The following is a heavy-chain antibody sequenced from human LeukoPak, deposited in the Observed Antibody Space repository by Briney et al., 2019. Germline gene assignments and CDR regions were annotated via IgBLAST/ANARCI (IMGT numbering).Heavy chain of an antibody. J-gene: IGHJ4*02. Sequence: PGGSLRLSCAASGFTFSSYEMNWVRQAPGKGLEWVSYISSSGSTIYYADSVKGRFTISRDNSKNTLYLQMGSLRAEDMAVYYCARGGYCSSTGCYGADYWGQGTLVTVSS. CDR2: ISSSGSTI. D-gene: IGHD2-2*01. V-gene: IGHV3-48*03. CDR1: GFTFSSYE. CDR3: ARGGYCSSTGCYGADY.